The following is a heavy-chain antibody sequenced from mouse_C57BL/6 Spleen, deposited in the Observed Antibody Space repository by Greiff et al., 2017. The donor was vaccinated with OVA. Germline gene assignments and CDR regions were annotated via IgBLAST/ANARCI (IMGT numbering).Heavy chain of an antibody. D-gene: IGHD1-1*01. V-gene: IGHV1-64*01. J-gene: IGHJ3*01. CDR2: IHPNSGST. CDR3: ARGVTYYGSSFDTWFAY. CDR1: GYTFTSYW. Sequence: QVQLQQPGAELVKPGASVKLSCKASGYTFTSYWMHWVKQRPGQGLEWIGMIHPNSGSTNYNEKFKSKATLTVDKSSSTAYMQLSSLTSEDSAVYYCARGVTYYGSSFDTWFAYWGQGTLVTVSA.